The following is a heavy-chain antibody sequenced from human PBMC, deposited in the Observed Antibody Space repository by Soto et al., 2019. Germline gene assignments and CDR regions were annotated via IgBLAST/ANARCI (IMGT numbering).Heavy chain of an antibody. CDR2: ISAYNGNA. Sequence: ASVKVSCKASGYTFTSYGISWVRQAPGQGLEWMGWISAYNGNANYAQKLQGRVTMTTDTSTSTAYMELRSLRSDDTAVYYCVRDSPIVSTFSGYDGIDYWGQGTLVTVSS. D-gene: IGHD5-12*01. V-gene: IGHV1-18*01. J-gene: IGHJ4*02. CDR3: VRDSPIVSTFSGYDGIDY. CDR1: GYTFTSYG.